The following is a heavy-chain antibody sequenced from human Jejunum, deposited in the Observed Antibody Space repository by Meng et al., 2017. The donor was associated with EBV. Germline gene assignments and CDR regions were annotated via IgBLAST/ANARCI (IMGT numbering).Heavy chain of an antibody. D-gene: IGHD5-12*01. CDR1: GGSFRGYS. Sequence: VRLLQWVAGLLQPSDTLSLTCTGNGGSFRGYSWTWIRQPPGKWLEWIGEINHGDRTTYNPSLKSRVTVSVDTSKNPFSLRLTSVTDADTAVYYCARVAYDEAFAGWFDPWGQGTLVTVSS. CDR3: ARVAYDEAFAGWFDP. V-gene: IGHV4-34*01. J-gene: IGHJ5*02. CDR2: INHGDRT.